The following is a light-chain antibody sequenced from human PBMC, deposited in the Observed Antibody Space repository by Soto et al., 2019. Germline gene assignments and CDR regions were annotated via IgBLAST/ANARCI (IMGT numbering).Light chain of an antibody. Sequence: QSALTQPRSVSGSPGQSVTISCTGTSSDVGGYNYVSWYQQHPGKAPKLMIYGASKRPSGVPDRFSGSKSGNTASLTISGLQAEDEADYFCCSYTASDIWVFGGGTKVTV. CDR2: GAS. CDR3: CSYTASDIWV. V-gene: IGLV2-11*01. J-gene: IGLJ3*02. CDR1: SSDVGGYNY.